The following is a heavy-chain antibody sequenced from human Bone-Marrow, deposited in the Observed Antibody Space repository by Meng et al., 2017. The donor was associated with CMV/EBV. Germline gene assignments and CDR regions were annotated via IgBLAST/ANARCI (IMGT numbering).Heavy chain of an antibody. V-gene: IGHV4-34*01. J-gene: IGHJ4*02. CDR1: SGSCTGYY. Sequence: LSITAAVYSGSCTGYYWTWLRQAPGKGLEWIGEVYPGGGANNSPSLKSRVTISGDTSKKQFSLKLTSVTAADTAVYYCARGVPPFDYWGQGILVTVSS. CDR2: VYPGGGA. CDR3: ARGVPPFDY.